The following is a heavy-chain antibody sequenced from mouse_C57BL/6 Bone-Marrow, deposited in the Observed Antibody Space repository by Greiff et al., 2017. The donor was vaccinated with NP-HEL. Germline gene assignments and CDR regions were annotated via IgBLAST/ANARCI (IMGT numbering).Heavy chain of an antibody. CDR1: GFTFSSYG. CDR2: ISSGGSYT. D-gene: IGHD2-4*01. V-gene: IGHV5-6*01. Sequence: EVKLMESGGDLVKPGGSLKLSCAASGFTFSSYGMAWVRQTPDKRLGWVATISSGGSYTYYPDSVNGRFTISRDNAKKTLYLQMSSLKSEDTAMYYCARHDYEDYWGQGTTLTVSS. J-gene: IGHJ2*01. CDR3: ARHDYEDY.